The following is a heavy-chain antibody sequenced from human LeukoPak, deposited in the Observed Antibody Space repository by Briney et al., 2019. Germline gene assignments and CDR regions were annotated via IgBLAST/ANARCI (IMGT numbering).Heavy chain of an antibody. V-gene: IGHV3-48*01. CDR3: ARTKGSASSYQIVVVPAALDY. D-gene: IGHD2-2*01. CDR2: ISSSSSTI. J-gene: IGHJ4*02. CDR1: GFTFCSYS. Sequence: PGGSLRLFCAASGFTFCSYSINWVRQAPGKGLEWVSYISSSSSTIYYADSVKVRFTISRDNAKNSLYLQMNSLRAEDTAVYYCARTKGSASSYQIVVVPAALDYWGRGTLVTVSS.